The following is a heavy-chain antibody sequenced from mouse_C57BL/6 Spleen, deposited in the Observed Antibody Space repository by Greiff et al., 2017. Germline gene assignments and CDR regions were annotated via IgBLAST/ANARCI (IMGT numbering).Heavy chain of an antibody. J-gene: IGHJ4*01. CDR3: TRGGFPYAMDY. V-gene: IGHV5-9-1*02. Sequence: EVQLQESGEGLVKPGGSLKLSCAASGFTFSSYAMSWVRQTPEKRLEWVAYISSGGDYIYYADTVKGRFTISRDNARNTLYLQMSSLKSEDTAMYYCTRGGFPYAMDYWGQGTSVTVSS. CDR1: GFTFSSYA. CDR2: ISSGGDYI.